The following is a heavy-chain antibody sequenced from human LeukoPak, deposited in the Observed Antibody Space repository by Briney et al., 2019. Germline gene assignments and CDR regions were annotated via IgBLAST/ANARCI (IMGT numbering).Heavy chain of an antibody. CDR2: IYPGDSDT. Sequence: GESLKISCKGSGYSFTSYWIGWVRQMPGKGLEWVGIIYPGDSDTRYSPSFQGQVTISADKSISTAYLQWSSLKASDTAMYYCARAGGGWGYIAVAYDLWGRGTLVTVSS. V-gene: IGHV5-51*01. D-gene: IGHD6-19*01. CDR3: ARAGGGWGYIAVAYDL. CDR1: GYSFTSYW. J-gene: IGHJ2*01.